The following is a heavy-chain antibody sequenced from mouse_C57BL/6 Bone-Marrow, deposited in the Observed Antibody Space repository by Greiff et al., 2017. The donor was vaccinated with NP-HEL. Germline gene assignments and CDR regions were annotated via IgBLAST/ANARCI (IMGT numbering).Heavy chain of an antibody. J-gene: IGHJ2*01. CDR2: IYPRSGNT. D-gene: IGHD1-1*01. CDR1: GYTFTSDG. V-gene: IGHV1-81*01. CDR3: ARIPPIYYYCNC. Sequence: VQLQESGAELARPGASVKLSCTASGYTFTSDGISWVKQRTGQGLDWIGEIYPRSGNTYYTEKFKGKATLTADKSSSTAYMELRSLTSEDSAVYCCARIPPIYYYCNCWGQGTTLTVSS.